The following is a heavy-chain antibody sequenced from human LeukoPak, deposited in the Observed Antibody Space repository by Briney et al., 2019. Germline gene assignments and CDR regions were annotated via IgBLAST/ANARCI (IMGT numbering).Heavy chain of an antibody. V-gene: IGHV3-23*01. CDR3: ASAHYFDSSDYYYFDY. CDR1: GFTFSNYP. J-gene: IGHJ4*02. Sequence: GASLRLSCAASGFTFSNYPMSWVRRAPGKGLEWVSGISDSGDNTYYADSVKGRFTISRDNSKNTLYLQMNNLRAEDTAVYYGASAHYFDSSDYYYFDYWGQGTLVTVSS. CDR2: ISDSGDNT. D-gene: IGHD3-22*01.